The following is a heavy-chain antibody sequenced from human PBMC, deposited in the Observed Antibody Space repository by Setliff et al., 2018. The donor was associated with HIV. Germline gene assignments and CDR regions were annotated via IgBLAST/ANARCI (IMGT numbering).Heavy chain of an antibody. CDR1: GFTFNNYA. V-gene: IGHV3-23*01. D-gene: IGHD4-17*01. J-gene: IGHJ6*03. CDR2: ISNSGDST. Sequence: GGSLRLSCAASGFTFNNYAMSWVRQAPGKRLEWVSTISNSGDSTFHVDSVKGRFTISRDNAKNSLFLQMNSLRAEDTALYYCAREIRAGDYPPYNYYFYMDVWGKGTTVTVSS. CDR3: AREIRAGDYPPYNYYFYMDV.